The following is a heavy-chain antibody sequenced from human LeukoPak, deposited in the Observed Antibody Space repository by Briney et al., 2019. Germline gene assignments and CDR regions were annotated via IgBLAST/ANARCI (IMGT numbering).Heavy chain of an antibody. V-gene: IGHV4-39*07. CDR1: GGSISSSSYY. D-gene: IGHD6-19*01. CDR2: INHSGST. CDR3: ARGGSVAGTKAPPTRRYMDV. J-gene: IGHJ6*03. Sequence: SETLSLTCTVSGGSISSSSYYWSWIRQPPGKGLEWIGEINHSGSTNYNPSLKSRVTISVDTSKNQFSLKLSSVTAADTAVYYCARGGSVAGTKAPPTRRYMDVWGKGTTVTVSS.